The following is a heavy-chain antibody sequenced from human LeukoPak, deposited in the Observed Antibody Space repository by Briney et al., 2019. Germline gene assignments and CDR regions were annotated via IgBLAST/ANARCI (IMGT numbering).Heavy chain of an antibody. Sequence: GGSLRLSCAASRFTFSSYSMNWVRQAPGKGLEWVSYISSSSSTIYYADSVKGRFTISRDNAKNSLYLQMNSLRAEDTAVYYCAIVGATHAAFDIWGQGTMVTVSS. CDR2: ISSSSSTI. V-gene: IGHV3-48*01. D-gene: IGHD1-26*01. CDR1: RFTFSSYS. CDR3: AIVGATHAAFDI. J-gene: IGHJ3*02.